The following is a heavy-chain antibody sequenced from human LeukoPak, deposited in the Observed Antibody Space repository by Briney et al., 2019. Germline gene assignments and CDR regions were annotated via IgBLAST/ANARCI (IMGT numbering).Heavy chain of an antibody. J-gene: IGHJ4*02. CDR2: IYHSGST. CDR1: GGSISSGGYS. CDR3: ARVTNHYDSSGYYSDYFDY. V-gene: IGHV4-30-2*01. Sequence: NLSETLSLTCAVSGGSISSGGYSWSWIRQPPGKGLEWIGYIYHSGSTYYNPSLKSRVTISVDRSKNQFSLKLSSVTAADTAVYYCARVTNHYDSSGYYSDYFDYWGQGTLVTVSS. D-gene: IGHD3-22*01.